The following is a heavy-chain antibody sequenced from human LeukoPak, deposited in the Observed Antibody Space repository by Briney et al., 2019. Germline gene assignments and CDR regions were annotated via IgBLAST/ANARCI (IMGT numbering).Heavy chain of an antibody. J-gene: IGHJ5*02. CDR3: ASWDRYCSGGSCYNWFDP. CDR2: IYTSGST. V-gene: IGHV4-4*07. CDR1: GGSISSYY. D-gene: IGHD2-15*01. Sequence: SETLSLTCTVSGGSISSYYWSWIRQPAGKGLEWIGRIYTSGSTNYNPSLKSRVTMSVDTSKNQFSLKLSSVTAADTAVYYCASWDRYCSGGSCYNWFDPWGQGTLVTVSS.